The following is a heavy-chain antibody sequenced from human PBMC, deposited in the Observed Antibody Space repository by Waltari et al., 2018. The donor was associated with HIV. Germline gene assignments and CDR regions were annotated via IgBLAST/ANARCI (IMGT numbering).Heavy chain of an antibody. Sequence: QVQLVESGGGVVQPGRSLRLPCAASGFTFSSYALHWVRQAPGKGLEWVAVISYDGSDKYYADSVKGRFTISRDNSKNTLYLQVNSLRAEDTAVYYCARAPRIAGYCDYWGQGTLVTVSS. CDR1: GFTFSSYA. CDR3: ARAPRIAGYCDY. V-gene: IGHV3-30*01. J-gene: IGHJ4*02. D-gene: IGHD6-13*01. CDR2: ISYDGSDK.